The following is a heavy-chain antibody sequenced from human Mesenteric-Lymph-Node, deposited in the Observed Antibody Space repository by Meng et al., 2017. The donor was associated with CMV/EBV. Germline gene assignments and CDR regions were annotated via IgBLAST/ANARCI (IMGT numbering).Heavy chain of an antibody. J-gene: IGHJ6*02. Sequence: SETLSLTCAVHGGSFSIYYWHWVRQSPGKGLEWIGKINHSGSTNYNPSLKSRVNISVDTAKNQFSRKLSSVTAADTAVYYCARAVVVPDASQNHYYYHGMDVWGQGTTVTVSS. CDR3: ARAVVVPDASQNHYYYHGMDV. CDR2: INHSGST. V-gene: IGHV4-34*01. D-gene: IGHD2-2*01. CDR1: GGSFSIYY.